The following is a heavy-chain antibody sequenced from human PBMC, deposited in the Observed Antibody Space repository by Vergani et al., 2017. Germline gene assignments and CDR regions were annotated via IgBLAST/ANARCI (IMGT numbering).Heavy chain of an antibody. Sequence: EVQLVESGGGLVKPGGSLRLSCAASGFTFSNAWMSWVRQAPGKGLEWVGRIKSKTDGGTTDYAAPVKGRFTISRDDSKNTLYLQMNSLKTEDTAVYYCTTVYYYDSSGYYRVDFWGQGTLVTVSS. J-gene: IGHJ4*02. D-gene: IGHD3-22*01. CDR3: TTVYYYDSSGYYRVDF. CDR2: IKSKTDGGTT. V-gene: IGHV3-15*01. CDR1: GFTFSNAW.